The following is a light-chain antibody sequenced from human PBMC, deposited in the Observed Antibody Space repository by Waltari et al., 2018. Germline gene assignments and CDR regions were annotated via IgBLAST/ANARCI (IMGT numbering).Light chain of an antibody. CDR3: QQYYDPPYS. J-gene: IGKJ2*03. Sequence: DIVMTQSPDSLTVSLCERATIPCRSSQNVLYSSNNRNYLAWYQQKPGQSPRLLISWASTRASGVPDRFSGSGSRTDFTLTISSLQAEDVAVYYCQQYYDPPYSFGQGTKLEIK. CDR2: WAS. V-gene: IGKV4-1*01. CDR1: QNVLYSSNNRNY.